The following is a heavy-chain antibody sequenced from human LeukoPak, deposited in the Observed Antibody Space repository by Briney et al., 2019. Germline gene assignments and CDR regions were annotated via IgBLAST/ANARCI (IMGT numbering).Heavy chain of an antibody. CDR1: GFFFSNYG. D-gene: IGHD5-12*01. J-gene: IGHJ4*02. V-gene: IGHV3-30*02. Sequence: GGSLRLSCAASGFFFSNYGMHWVRQAPGKGLEWVTFVRYDGSNEYYADSVKGRFTISRDNSKNTLYLQMNSLTTEDTGVYSCAKDSNSGYVSVGPNYWGLGTLVTVSS. CDR2: VRYDGSNE. CDR3: AKDSNSGYVSVGPNY.